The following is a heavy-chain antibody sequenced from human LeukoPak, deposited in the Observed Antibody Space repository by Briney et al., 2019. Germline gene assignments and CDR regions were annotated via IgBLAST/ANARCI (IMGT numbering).Heavy chain of an antibody. CDR1: GGSISSYY. CDR3: ARRAGTYYYDSSGYSPWRYYFDY. V-gene: IGHV4-59*12. J-gene: IGHJ4*02. Sequence: SETLSLTCTVSGGSISSYYWSWIRQPPGKGLEWIGYIHYSGSTNYNPSLKSRLTISVETSKNQFSLKLSSVTAADTAVFYCARRAGTYYYDSSGYSPWRYYFDYWGQGTLVTVSS. D-gene: IGHD3-22*01. CDR2: IHYSGST.